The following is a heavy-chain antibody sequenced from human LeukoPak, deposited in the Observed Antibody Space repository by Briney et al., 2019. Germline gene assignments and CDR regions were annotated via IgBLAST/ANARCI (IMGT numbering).Heavy chain of an antibody. Sequence: GGSLRLSCAASGFSFSDYYIIWIRQTPGKGLEWISHISRDASSMSFAASVKGRFTISRDNADNSVLLTMNILGVDDTATYYCVGHRRAPFRGSFGPGHPFDMWGRGTLVTVS. CDR2: ISRDASSM. CDR3: VGHRRAPFRGSFGPGHPFDM. D-gene: IGHD2-15*01. J-gene: IGHJ3*02. V-gene: IGHV3-11*01. CDR1: GFSFSDYY.